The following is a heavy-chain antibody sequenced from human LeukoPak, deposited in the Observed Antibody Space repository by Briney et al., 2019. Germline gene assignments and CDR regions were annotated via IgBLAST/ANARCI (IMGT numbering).Heavy chain of an antibody. CDR2: IRYDGSTK. V-gene: IGHV3-33*01. CDR3: AREGYYYDSSGYQYYFDN. CDR1: GFTFYNYD. Sequence: GGSLRLSCEASGFTFYNYDIHWVRQAPGKVLEWVAVIRYDGSTKYYADSVKGRFTISRDNSKSTLSLQMNSLRAEDTAVYYRAREGYYYDSSGYQYYFDNWGQGTLVTVSS. D-gene: IGHD3-22*01. J-gene: IGHJ4*02.